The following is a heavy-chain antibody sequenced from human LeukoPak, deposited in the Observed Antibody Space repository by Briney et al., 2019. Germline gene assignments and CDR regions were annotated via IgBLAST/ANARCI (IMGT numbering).Heavy chain of an antibody. J-gene: IGHJ3*02. D-gene: IGHD3-3*02. Sequence: AGGSLRLSCAASGFMIRAYGVTWVRRAPGKGLQWVSSSSGSGGKTYFADSVKGRFTISRDNDDKTLYLHMNSLRVEDTAVYYCAKSQGISAIGILPLCAFGIWGRGTVVTVAS. CDR1: GFMIRAYG. CDR2: SSGSGGKT. CDR3: AKSQGISAIGILPLCAFGI. V-gene: IGHV3-23*01.